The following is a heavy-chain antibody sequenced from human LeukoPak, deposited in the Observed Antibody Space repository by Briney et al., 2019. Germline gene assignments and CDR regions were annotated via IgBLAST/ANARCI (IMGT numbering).Heavy chain of an antibody. CDR3: ARRIAAYYYMDV. V-gene: IGHV3-20*04. Sequence: GGSLRLSCAASGFTFDDYGMSWVRQAPGKGLEWVSGINWYGGSTGYADSVKGRFTISRDNAKNSMYLQMNSLRAEDTTLYYCARRIAAYYYMDVWGKGTTVTVSS. J-gene: IGHJ6*03. CDR1: GFTFDDYG. CDR2: INWYGGST. D-gene: IGHD6-13*01.